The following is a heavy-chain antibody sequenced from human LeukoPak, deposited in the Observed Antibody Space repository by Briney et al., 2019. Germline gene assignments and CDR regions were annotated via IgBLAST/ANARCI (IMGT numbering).Heavy chain of an antibody. Sequence: PGGSLRLSCAASGFTFSTYAMSWVRQAPGKGLEWVSVISDSGSSTYYADSVKGRFTISRDNSKNTLYLQMNSLRAEDTAVYYCAKEMATIRASDFWGQGTMVTVSS. CDR2: ISDSGSST. V-gene: IGHV3-23*01. CDR1: GFTFSTYA. CDR3: AKEMATIRASDF. D-gene: IGHD5-24*01. J-gene: IGHJ3*01.